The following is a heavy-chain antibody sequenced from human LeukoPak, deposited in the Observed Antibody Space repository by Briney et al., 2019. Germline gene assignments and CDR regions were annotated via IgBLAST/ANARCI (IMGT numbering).Heavy chain of an antibody. Sequence: SETLSLTCAVYGVSFGGYYWTWIRQSPEKGLEWIGEINNLGSTSYNPSLSSRVLMSLDTSKNQFSLRLSSVTAADTAVYYCASGGGGPRLGNWGQGTLVTVS. CDR2: INNLGST. CDR1: GVSFGGYY. CDR3: ASGGGGPRLGN. D-gene: IGHD2-15*01. J-gene: IGHJ4*02. V-gene: IGHV4-34*01.